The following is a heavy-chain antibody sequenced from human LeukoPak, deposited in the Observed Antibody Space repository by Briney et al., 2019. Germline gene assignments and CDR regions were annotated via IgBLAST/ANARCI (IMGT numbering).Heavy chain of an antibody. CDR3: AREGRLGELSLELDY. V-gene: IGHV4-59*01. Sequence: LETLSLTSAVYGGSFSGYCWTWIRQPPGKGLEWIGYIYYSGSTNYNPSLKSRVTISVDTSKNQFSLKLSSVTAADTAVYYCAREGRLGELSLELDYWGQATLVTVSS. CDR1: GGSFSGYC. D-gene: IGHD3-16*02. J-gene: IGHJ4*02. CDR2: IYYSGST.